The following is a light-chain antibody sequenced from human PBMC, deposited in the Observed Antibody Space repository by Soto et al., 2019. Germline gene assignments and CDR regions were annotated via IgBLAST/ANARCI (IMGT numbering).Light chain of an antibody. CDR1: QSVSNNY. J-gene: IGKJ4*01. CDR3: QQYGSPR. V-gene: IGKV3-20*01. Sequence: EIVLTQSPGTLSLSPGERATLSCRASQSVSNNYLAWYQQKPGQAPRLLIYGASSRATGIPDRFSGSGSGTDFTLTISRLEPEDFAVYYCQQYGSPRFGGGTKVDIK. CDR2: GAS.